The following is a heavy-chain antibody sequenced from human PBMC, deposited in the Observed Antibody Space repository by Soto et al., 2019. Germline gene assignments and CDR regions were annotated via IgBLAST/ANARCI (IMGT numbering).Heavy chain of an antibody. V-gene: IGHV3-48*01. CDR1: GFTFSSYS. CDR3: ARWGSVRLIVATIGMDV. J-gene: IGHJ6*04. D-gene: IGHD5-12*01. CDR2: ISSSSSTI. Sequence: GGSLRLSCAASGFTFSSYSMNWVRQAPGKGLEWVSYISSSSSTIYYADSVKGRFTISRDNAKNSLYLQMNSLRAEDTAVYYCARWGSVRLIVATIGMDVWGKGTTVTVSS.